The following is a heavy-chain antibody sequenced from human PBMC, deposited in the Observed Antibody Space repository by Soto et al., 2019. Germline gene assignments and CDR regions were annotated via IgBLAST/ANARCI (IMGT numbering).Heavy chain of an antibody. J-gene: IGHJ5*02. V-gene: IGHV3-7*03. Sequence: GGSMRLSCAASGFSFCGYWLSWVRQAPGKGPEWVANIKEDGTEQHYVDSVKGRFTISRDNSENSLFLQMNNLRAEDSAIYYCAITTSTVSYWFDPWGPGTQVTVSS. CDR3: AITTSTVSYWFDP. D-gene: IGHD4-4*01. CDR2: IKEDGTEQ. CDR1: GFSFCGYW.